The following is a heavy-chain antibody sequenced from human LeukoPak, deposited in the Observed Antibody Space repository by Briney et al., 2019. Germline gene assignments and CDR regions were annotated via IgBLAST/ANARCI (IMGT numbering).Heavy chain of an antibody. CDR2: IYYSGST. CDR1: GGSISSYY. Sequence: SETLSLTCTVSGGSISSYYWSWIRQPPGKGLGWIGYIYYSGSTNYNPSLKSRVTISVDTSKNQFSLKLTSVTAADTAVYYCTRQLGWEPTGDWGQGTLVTVSS. V-gene: IGHV4-59*08. J-gene: IGHJ4*02. D-gene: IGHD1-26*01. CDR3: TRQLGWEPTGD.